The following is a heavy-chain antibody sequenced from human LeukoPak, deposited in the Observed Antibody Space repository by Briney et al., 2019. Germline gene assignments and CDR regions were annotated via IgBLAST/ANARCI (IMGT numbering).Heavy chain of an antibody. V-gene: IGHV3-48*03. CDR2: ISGGGSTI. J-gene: IGHJ4*02. CDR3: ARARSSTWYRYFDH. Sequence: GGSLRLSCAASGFTFSDYEMNWVRQAPGKGLEWLSYISGGGSTIYYADSVEGRFTISRDNAKNSLSLQLDSLRGEDTAVYYCARARSSTWYRYFDHWGQGTLVTVSS. D-gene: IGHD6-13*01. CDR1: GFTFSDYE.